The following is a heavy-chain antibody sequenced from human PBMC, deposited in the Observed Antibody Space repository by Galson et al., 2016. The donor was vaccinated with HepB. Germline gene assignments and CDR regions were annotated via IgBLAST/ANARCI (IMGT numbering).Heavy chain of an antibody. CDR1: EFTLSDYW. J-gene: IGHJ6*02. V-gene: IGHV3-7*01. D-gene: IGHD5-18*01. Sequence: SLRLSCAASEFTLSDYWMSWVRQAPGKGLEWVANIKPDGSEQYYVDSVKGRFTVSRDNAKNSLSLQMNRLRGEDTAVYYCVRDKGYKYGHIYYYNGMDVWGQGTTVTVSS. CDR2: IKPDGSEQ. CDR3: VRDKGYKYGHIYYYNGMDV.